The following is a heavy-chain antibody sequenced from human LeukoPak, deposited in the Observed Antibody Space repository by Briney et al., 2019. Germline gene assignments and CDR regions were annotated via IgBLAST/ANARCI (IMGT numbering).Heavy chain of an antibody. V-gene: IGHV4-31*03. CDR2: ISYTGST. J-gene: IGHJ4*02. Sequence: PSATLSLTCTVSGASINSAGYYWSWIRQLPGKGLEWIGYISYTGSTYYNPSLKSRVIISRDTSKNQFSLKLSSVTAADTAIYYCARGDYWGQGTLVTVSS. CDR1: GASINSAGYY. CDR3: ARGDY.